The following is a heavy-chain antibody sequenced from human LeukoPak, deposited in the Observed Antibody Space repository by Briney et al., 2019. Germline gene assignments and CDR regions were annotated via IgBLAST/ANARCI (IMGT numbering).Heavy chain of an antibody. CDR1: GYTFIGYY. CDR2: INPNSGDT. Sequence: ASVKVSCKASGYTFIGYYMHWVRQAPGQGLEWMGWINPNSGDTNYAQKFQGRVTFSRNTSITTAYMELSSLRSEDTAVYYCARAIRADRRGSWFDPWGQGTLVTVSS. J-gene: IGHJ5*02. CDR3: ARAIRADRRGSWFDP. D-gene: IGHD6-6*01. V-gene: IGHV1-2*02.